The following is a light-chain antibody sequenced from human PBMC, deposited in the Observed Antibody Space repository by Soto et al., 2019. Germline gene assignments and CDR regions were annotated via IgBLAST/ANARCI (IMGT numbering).Light chain of an antibody. CDR1: QSLVHSDGNTY. Sequence: DVVLTQSPLSLPVTLGQPASISCRSRQSLVHSDGNTYLSWFQQRPGQSPRRLIYKVSNWDSGVPDRFRGSGSGTDFTLKISRVEAEDVGFYYCMQATYWPWTFGQGTKVEIK. J-gene: IGKJ1*01. CDR2: KVS. CDR3: MQATYWPWT. V-gene: IGKV2-30*02.